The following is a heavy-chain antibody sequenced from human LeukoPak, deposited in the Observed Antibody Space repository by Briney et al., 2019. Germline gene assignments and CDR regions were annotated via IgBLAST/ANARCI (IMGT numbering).Heavy chain of an antibody. J-gene: IGHJ2*01. D-gene: IGHD6-6*01. Sequence: PSETLSLTFTVSGDSITSYYWSWIRQPPGKGLEWIGYIYSSGGTNYIPSLKSRITISVGTSQNQFSLKLSSVTAADTAVYYCARGPRYWYFDLWGRGTLVTVSS. CDR3: ARGPRYWYFDL. CDR2: IYSSGGT. CDR1: GDSITSYY. V-gene: IGHV4-59*01.